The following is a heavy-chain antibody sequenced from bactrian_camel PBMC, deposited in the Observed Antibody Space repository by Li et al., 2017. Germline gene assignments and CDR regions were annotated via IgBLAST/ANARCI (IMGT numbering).Heavy chain of an antibody. D-gene: IGHD2*01. CDR3: AADFLQYCTTTRLGY. J-gene: IGHJ6*01. Sequence: HVQLVESGGGSVQTGGSLRLSCVASVDTIGRYCMGWFRQIPDKEREGIAGIESDGGPSYADSVKGRFTVSQDSAKNILYLQMNSLKPEDTAKYHCAADFLQYCTTTRLGYWCQGTQVTVS. CDR1: VDTIGRYC. V-gene: IGHV3S26*01. CDR2: IESDGGP.